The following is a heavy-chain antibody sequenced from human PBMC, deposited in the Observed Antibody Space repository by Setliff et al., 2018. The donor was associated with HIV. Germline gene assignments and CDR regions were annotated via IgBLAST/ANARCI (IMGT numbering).Heavy chain of an antibody. J-gene: IGHJ3*02. Sequence: SETLSLTCTVSGGSISSHYWSWIRQPPGKGLEWIGYMYYSGSTNYNPSLKSRVSISVDTSKNQFSLKLSSVTAADTAVYYCARRRWELLKRGAAFDIWGQGTMVTVSS. D-gene: IGHD1-26*01. CDR1: GGSISSHY. CDR2: MYYSGST. CDR3: ARRRWELLKRGAAFDI. V-gene: IGHV4-59*11.